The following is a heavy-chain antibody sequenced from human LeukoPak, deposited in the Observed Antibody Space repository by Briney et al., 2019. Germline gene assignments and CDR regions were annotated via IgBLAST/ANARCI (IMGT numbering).Heavy chain of an antibody. CDR3: ARGWGIAMAAPSDY. Sequence: ASVKVSCKASGYSFTSYDINWVRQATGQGLEWVGWMDPNSGNADYADKFQGRVTMTRDTSISTAYMELSSLRSEDTAVYYCARGWGIAMAAPSDYWGQGTLVTVSS. D-gene: IGHD6-19*01. CDR1: GYSFTSYD. V-gene: IGHV1-8*01. CDR2: MDPNSGNA. J-gene: IGHJ4*02.